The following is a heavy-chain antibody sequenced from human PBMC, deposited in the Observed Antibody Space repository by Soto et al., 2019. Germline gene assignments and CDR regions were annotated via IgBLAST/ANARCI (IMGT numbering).Heavy chain of an antibody. Sequence: SVKVSCKASGGTFSSYAISWVRQAPGQGLEWMGGIIPIFGTANYAQKFQGRVTITADESTSTAYMELSSLRSEDTAVYYCARDHYPYYYDSSGYPYPLYYFDYWGQGTLVTVSS. D-gene: IGHD3-22*01. CDR1: GGTFSSYA. J-gene: IGHJ4*02. CDR3: ARDHYPYYYDSSGYPYPLYYFDY. V-gene: IGHV1-69*13. CDR2: IIPIFGTA.